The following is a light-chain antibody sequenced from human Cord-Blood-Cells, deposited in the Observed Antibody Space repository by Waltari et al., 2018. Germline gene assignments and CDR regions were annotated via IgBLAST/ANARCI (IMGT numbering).Light chain of an antibody. CDR2: EVS. V-gene: IGLV2-8*01. J-gene: IGLJ1*01. CDR3: SSYAGSNNFV. Sequence: QSALTQPPSASGSPGQSVTISCTGTSSDVGGYNYVSCYQQHPGKAPKLMIYEVSTRRSGVPDRVSGSKSGNTASLTVSGLQAEDEADYYCSSYAGSNNFVFGTGTKVTVL. CDR1: SSDVGGYNY.